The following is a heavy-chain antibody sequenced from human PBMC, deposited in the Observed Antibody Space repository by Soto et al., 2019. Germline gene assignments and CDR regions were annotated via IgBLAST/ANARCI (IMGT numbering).Heavy chain of an antibody. CDR3: ARAHESGDYHGMSI. CDR1: VGSFSGYY. V-gene: IGHV4-34*01. J-gene: IGHJ6*04. Sequence: PSGTLSLTCGVEVGSFSGYYWSWIRQPPGKGLEWIGEINHSGSTNYNPSLKSLVTISVDTSKNQFPLKLSSVTVGDTARYFCARAHESGDYHGMSIWGTGITAPVSS. CDR2: INHSGST.